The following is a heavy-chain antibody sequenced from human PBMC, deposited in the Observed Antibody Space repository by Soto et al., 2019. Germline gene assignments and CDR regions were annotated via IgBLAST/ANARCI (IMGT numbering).Heavy chain of an antibody. J-gene: IGHJ6*02. CDR3: ARTSAAGRYYYGMDV. D-gene: IGHD6-13*01. V-gene: IGHV5-51*01. CDR1: GYSFTSYW. Sequence: GEALKISCKGSGYSFTSYWIGWVRQMPGKGLEWMGIIYPGDSDTRYSPSFQGQVTISADKSISTAYLQWSSLKASDTAMYYCARTSAAGRYYYGMDVWGQGTTVTVSS. CDR2: IYPGDSDT.